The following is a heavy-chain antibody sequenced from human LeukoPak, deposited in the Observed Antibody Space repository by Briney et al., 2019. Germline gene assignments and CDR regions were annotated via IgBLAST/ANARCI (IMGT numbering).Heavy chain of an antibody. CDR3: TRITVVAGNTSLADY. J-gene: IGHJ4*02. Sequence: GGSLRLSCAASGFTFSDYYMSWIRQVPGKGLEWVSYISGSSSYTNYADSVKGRFTISRDNANNSLYLQMNSLRAEDTAVYYCTRITVVAGNTSLADYWGQGTLVTVSS. V-gene: IGHV3-11*03. D-gene: IGHD6-19*01. CDR2: ISGSSSYT. CDR1: GFTFSDYY.